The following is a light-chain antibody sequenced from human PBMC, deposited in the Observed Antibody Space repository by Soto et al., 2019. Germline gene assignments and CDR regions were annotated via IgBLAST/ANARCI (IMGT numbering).Light chain of an antibody. J-gene: IGLJ2*01. CDR2: SNN. CDR1: SSNIGSNT. Sequence: QSVLTQPPSASGTPGQRVIISCSGSSSNIGSNTVNWYQQLPGTAPKLLIYSNNERPSGVPDRFSGSKSGTSASLAISGRQSEDEADYYCAAWDDSLNVVFGGGTQLTVL. CDR3: AAWDDSLNVV. V-gene: IGLV1-44*01.